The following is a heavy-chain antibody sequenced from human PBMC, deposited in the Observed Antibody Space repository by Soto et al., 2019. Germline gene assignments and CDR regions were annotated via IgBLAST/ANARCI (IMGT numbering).Heavy chain of an antibody. CDR3: AAVFEGVGATP. D-gene: IGHD1-26*01. CDR2: IVVYNGNT. Sequence: GASVKVSCKASGYTFTGYGISWVRQAPGQGLEWMGWIVVYNGNTNYAQKFQGRVTITRDMSTSTAYMELRSLRSEDTAVYYCAAVFEGVGATPWGQGTLVTVSS. CDR1: GYTFTGYG. J-gene: IGHJ5*02. V-gene: IGHV1-18*01.